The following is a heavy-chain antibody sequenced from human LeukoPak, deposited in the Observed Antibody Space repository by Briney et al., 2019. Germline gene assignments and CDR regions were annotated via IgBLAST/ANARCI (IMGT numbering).Heavy chain of an antibody. CDR2: INSDGSST. J-gene: IGHJ4*02. Sequence: GGSLRLSCAASGFTSSSYWMHWVRPAPGKGLVWFPRINSDGSSTTYADSVKGRFAISRDNAKNTLYLQMNSLRAEDTAVYYCARVASSSSWYIDYWGQGTLDTVSS. D-gene: IGHD6-13*01. CDR3: ARVASSSSWYIDY. CDR1: GFTSSSYW. V-gene: IGHV3-74*01.